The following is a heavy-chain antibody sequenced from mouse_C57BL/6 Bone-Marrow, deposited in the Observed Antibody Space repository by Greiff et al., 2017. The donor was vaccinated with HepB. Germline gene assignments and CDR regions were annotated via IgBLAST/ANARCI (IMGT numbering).Heavy chain of an antibody. D-gene: IGHD1-1*01. CDR1: GYTFTDYN. CDR3: ARGTVVATGYFDY. CDR2: INPNNGGT. Sequence: EVQLQQSGPELVKPGASVKMSCKASGYTFTDYNMHWVKQSHGKSLEWIGYINPNNGGTSYNQKFKGKATLTVNKSSSTAYMELRSLTSEDSAVYYCARGTVVATGYFDYWGQGTTLTVSS. J-gene: IGHJ2*01. V-gene: IGHV1-22*01.